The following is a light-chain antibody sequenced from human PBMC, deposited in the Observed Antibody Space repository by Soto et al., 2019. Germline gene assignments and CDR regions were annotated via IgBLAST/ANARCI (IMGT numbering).Light chain of an antibody. J-gene: IGKJ1*01. Sequence: EIVMTQSPATLSVSPGGRATLSCRASQTIGDTLAWYQQKPGQAPRLLIYGASSRVTGFPARFSGSGSGTDFTLTISSLQSDDFAFYYCQQYNNLPWTVGQGTKVEIK. CDR1: QTIGDT. CDR3: QQYNNLPWT. CDR2: GAS. V-gene: IGKV3-15*01.